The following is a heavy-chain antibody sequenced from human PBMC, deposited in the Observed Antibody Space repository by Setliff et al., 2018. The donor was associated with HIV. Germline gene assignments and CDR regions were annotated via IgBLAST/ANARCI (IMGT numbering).Heavy chain of an antibody. J-gene: IGHJ6*02. D-gene: IGHD2-2*01. CDR1: GGSISGSV. CDR3: ARMDSRTWPDYYFYGMDV. CDR2: IYYMGRT. Sequence: PSETLSLTCTVSGGSISGSVWSWIRQPPGKGLEFVGYIYYMGRTTYNPSLKSRLTISVDKSKSQFSLKVRSVTAADTAVYYCARMDSRTWPDYYFYGMDVWGQGTTVTVSS. V-gene: IGHV4-59*01.